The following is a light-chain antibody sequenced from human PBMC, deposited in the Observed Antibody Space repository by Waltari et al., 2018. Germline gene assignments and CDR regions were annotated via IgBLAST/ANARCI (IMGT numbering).Light chain of an antibody. CDR1: SSNIGAGYD. V-gene: IGLV1-40*01. Sequence: QSVLTQPPSVSRAPGQRVTISCPGSSSNIGAGYDVHWFQQLPGTAPKLLIYGNSNRPSGVPDRFSGSKSGTSASLAITGLQAEDEADYYCQSYDSSLSGSGVFGGGTKLTVL. J-gene: IGLJ3*02. CDR2: GNS. CDR3: QSYDSSLSGSGV.